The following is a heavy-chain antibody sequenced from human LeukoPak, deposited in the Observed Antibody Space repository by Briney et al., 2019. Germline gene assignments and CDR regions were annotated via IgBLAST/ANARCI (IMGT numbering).Heavy chain of an antibody. J-gene: IGHJ5*02. Sequence: ASVKVSCKASAYTSTSYDINWVRQATGQGLEWMGWMNPNSGNTGYAQKFQGRVTMTRNTSISTAYMELSSLRSEDTAVYYCAKGCGPYSSSLNWFDPWGQGTLVTVSS. CDR3: AKGCGPYSSSLNWFDP. D-gene: IGHD6-13*01. CDR2: MNPNSGNT. CDR1: AYTSTSYD. V-gene: IGHV1-8*01.